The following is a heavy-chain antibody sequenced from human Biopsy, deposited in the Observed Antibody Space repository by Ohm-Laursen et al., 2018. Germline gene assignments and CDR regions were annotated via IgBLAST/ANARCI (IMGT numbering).Heavy chain of an antibody. Sequence: SDTLSLTCAVDGGSFSGYDWTWIRQPPGKGLEWVGEFSHTGTTISNPSLKSRLTISVDKSKNHFSLRLTSVTAADTATYFCARGPYGDNAGAFDVWGQGTVVTVSS. V-gene: IGHV4-34*01. D-gene: IGHD4/OR15-4a*01. J-gene: IGHJ3*01. CDR1: GGSFSGYD. CDR2: FSHTGTT. CDR3: ARGPYGDNAGAFDV.